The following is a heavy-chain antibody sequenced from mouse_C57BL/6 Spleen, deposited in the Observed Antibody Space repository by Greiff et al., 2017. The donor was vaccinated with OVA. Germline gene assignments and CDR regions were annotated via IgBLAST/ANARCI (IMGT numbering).Heavy chain of an antibody. CDR1: GYTFTSYT. V-gene: IGHV1-4*01. CDR2: INPSSGYT. Sequence: VQLQQSGAELARPGASVKMSCKASGYTFTSYTMHWVKQRPGQGLEWIGYINPSSGYTKSNQKFKDKATLTADKSSSTAYMQLTSLTSNDSAVYDCAVPYFISYHDLAYWGQGTTRTVSS. J-gene: IGHJ2*01. CDR3: AVPYFISYHDLAY. D-gene: IGHD2-5*01.